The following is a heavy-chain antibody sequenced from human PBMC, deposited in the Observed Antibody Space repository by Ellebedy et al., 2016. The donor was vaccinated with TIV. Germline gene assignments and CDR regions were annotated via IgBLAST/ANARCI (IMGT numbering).Heavy chain of an antibody. CDR1: GFTFSSYA. Sequence: GESLKISCAASGFTFSSYAMSWVRQAPGKGVEWVSGFGVSGDNTYYVDSVKGRFTVSRDNSRNTLDLQMNSLRAEDTAIYYCARGRSGTYIPHAFDYWGQGTLVTVSS. J-gene: IGHJ4*02. D-gene: IGHD2-2*02. CDR3: ARGRSGTYIPHAFDY. CDR2: FGVSGDNT. V-gene: IGHV3-23*01.